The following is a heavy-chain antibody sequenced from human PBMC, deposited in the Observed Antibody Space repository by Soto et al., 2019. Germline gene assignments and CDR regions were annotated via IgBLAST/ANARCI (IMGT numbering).Heavy chain of an antibody. CDR3: AKRATVPAALAN. CDR2: INVGNGNT. CDR1: GFTIRNTS. J-gene: IGHJ4*02. V-gene: IGHV1-3*01. Sequence: APVKVSCKTSGFTIRNTSVQWLRQAPGQRLEWMGWINVGNGNTKYSQKFQGRVTITRDTSANTAYMELSSLRSEDTAVSYCAKRATVPAALANWGQGTLVTVSS. D-gene: IGHD2-2*01.